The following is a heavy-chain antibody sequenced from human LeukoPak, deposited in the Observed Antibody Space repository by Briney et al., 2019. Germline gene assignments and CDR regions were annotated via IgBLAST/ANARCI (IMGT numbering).Heavy chain of an antibody. D-gene: IGHD3-9*01. CDR3: ARGKRGPRYDILDY. Sequence: SETLSLTCAVYGGSFSGYYWSWIRQPPGKGLEWIGEINHSGSTNYNPSLKSRVTISVDTSKNQFSLKLSPVTAADTAVYYCARGKRGPRYDILDYWGQGTLVTVSS. CDR2: INHSGST. CDR1: GGSFSGYY. J-gene: IGHJ4*02. V-gene: IGHV4-34*01.